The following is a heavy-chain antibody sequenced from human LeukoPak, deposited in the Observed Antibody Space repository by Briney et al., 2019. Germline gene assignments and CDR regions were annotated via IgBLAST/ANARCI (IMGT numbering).Heavy chain of an antibody. CDR1: GGSISSGDYY. J-gene: IGHJ6*03. CDR3: ARGGRKLGATTGDYYYYMDV. CDR2: IYYSGST. V-gene: IGHV4-30-4*08. D-gene: IGHD1-26*01. Sequence: SQTLSLTCTVSGGSISSGDYYWGWIRQPPGKGLEWIGYIYYSGSTYYNPSLKSRVTISVDTSKNQFSLKLSSVTAADTAVYYCARGGRKLGATTGDYYYYMDVWGKGTTVTVSS.